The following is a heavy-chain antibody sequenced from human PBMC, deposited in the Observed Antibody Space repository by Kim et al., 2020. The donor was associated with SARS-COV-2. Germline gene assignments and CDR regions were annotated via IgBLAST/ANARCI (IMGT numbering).Heavy chain of an antibody. CDR3: ARDSGWGYYDSSGFFSPTFHS. CDR1: GFTVSSSY. CDR2: LYIGGYSGGTT. J-gene: IGHJ4*02. D-gene: IGHD3-22*01. V-gene: IGHV3-53*05. Sequence: GGSLRLSCAASGFTVSSSYMSWVRQAPGKGLEWVSVLYIGGYSGGTTYYADSVKGRFTTSRDTSKNTLYLQMNSLRTEDTAVYYCARDSGWGYYDSSGFFSPTFHSWGRGTLVAVSS.